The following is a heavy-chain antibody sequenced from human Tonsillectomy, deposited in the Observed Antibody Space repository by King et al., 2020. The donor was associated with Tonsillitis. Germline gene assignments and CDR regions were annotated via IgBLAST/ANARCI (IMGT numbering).Heavy chain of an antibody. CDR3: AKGYDVWSGYYAFGI. J-gene: IGHJ3*02. CDR2: ISGGDGST. CDR1: GFTFRSYA. V-gene: IGHV3-23*04. D-gene: IGHD3-3*01. Sequence: VQLVDSGGGLVQPGGSLRLSCAASGFTFRSYAMSWVRQAPGKGLEWVSTISGGDGSTYYADSVKGRFTISRDNSKNTLYLQMNSLRVEDTAVYYCAKGYDVWSGYYAFGIWGQGTMVTVSS.